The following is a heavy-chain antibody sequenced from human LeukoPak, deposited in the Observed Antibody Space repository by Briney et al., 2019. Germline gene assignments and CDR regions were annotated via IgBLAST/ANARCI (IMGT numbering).Heavy chain of an antibody. D-gene: IGHD1-1*01. V-gene: IGHV1-8*02. CDR3: APAQWKVSYFDY. CDR2: MNPNSGNT. CDR1: GYTFTSYD. J-gene: IGHJ4*02. Sequence: GASVKVSCKASGYTFTSYDINWVRQATGQGLEWMGWMNPNSGNTGYAQKFQGRVTMTRDTSISTAYMELSRLRSDDTAVYYCAPAQWKVSYFDYWGQGTLVTVSS.